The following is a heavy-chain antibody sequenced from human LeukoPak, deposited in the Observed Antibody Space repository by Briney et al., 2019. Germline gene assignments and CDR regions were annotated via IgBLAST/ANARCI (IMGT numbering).Heavy chain of an antibody. Sequence: AASVKVSCRASGYTFTSYGISWVRQAPGQGLEWMGWISAYNGNTKYAQKLQGRVTMTTDTSTSTAYMELRSLRSDDTAVYYCARDVLRYFDWLLRDGALDIWGQGTMVTVSS. V-gene: IGHV1-18*01. J-gene: IGHJ3*02. CDR2: ISAYNGNT. CDR3: ARDVLRYFDWLLRDGALDI. D-gene: IGHD3-9*01. CDR1: GYTFTSYG.